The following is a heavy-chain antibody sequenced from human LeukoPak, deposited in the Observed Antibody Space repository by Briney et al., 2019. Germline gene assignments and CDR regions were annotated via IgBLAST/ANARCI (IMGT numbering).Heavy chain of an antibody. V-gene: IGHV4-61*09. CDR3: ARAPYSSSWWEKYNWFDP. Sequence: SQTLSLTCTVSGGSISSGSYCWSWIRQPAGKGLEWIGHIHTSGSTNYNPSLKSRVTISVDTSKNQFSLKLSSVTAADTAVYYCARAPYSSSWWEKYNWFDPWGQGTLVTVSS. J-gene: IGHJ5*02. D-gene: IGHD6-13*01. CDR2: IHTSGST. CDR1: GGSISSGSYC.